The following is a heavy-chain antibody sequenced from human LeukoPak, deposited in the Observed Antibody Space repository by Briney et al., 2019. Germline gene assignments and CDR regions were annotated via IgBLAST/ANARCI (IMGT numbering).Heavy chain of an antibody. CDR1: EFAFSTYN. V-gene: IGHV3-21*04. CDR2: ISSSSSYI. Sequence: GGSLRLSCAASEFAFSTYNMNWVRQAPGKGLEWVSSISSSSSYIYYADSVKGRFTISRDNAKNSLYLQMNSLRAEDTAPYYCAKSVAIYFYYGLDVWGQGTTVTVSS. D-gene: IGHD3-3*01. J-gene: IGHJ6*02. CDR3: AKSVAIYFYYGLDV.